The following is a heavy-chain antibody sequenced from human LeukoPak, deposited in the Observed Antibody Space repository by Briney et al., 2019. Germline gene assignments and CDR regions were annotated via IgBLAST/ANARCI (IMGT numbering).Heavy chain of an antibody. CDR1: GYSFSNYW. Sequence: GGSLKISCKGSGYSFSNYWIGWVRQMPGKGLEAMGSIHPGDSDTRYSPSFQGQVTISADKSINTPYLQWSSLKASDTAMYYCARHRVLPSGRWYDYWGQGTLVTVSS. D-gene: IGHD2-2*01. J-gene: IGHJ4*02. V-gene: IGHV5-51*01. CDR3: ARHRVLPSGRWYDY. CDR2: IHPGDSDT.